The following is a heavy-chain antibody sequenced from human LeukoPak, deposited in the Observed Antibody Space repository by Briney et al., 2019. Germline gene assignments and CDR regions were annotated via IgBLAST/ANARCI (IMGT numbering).Heavy chain of an antibody. CDR3: AKALNYWYFDL. Sequence: GGPLRLSCAASGFTFSTYDMSWVRQAPGKGLEWVSASGADGGSTYADSVKGRFTISRDNSKNTLYLQMNSLRAEDTATYYCAKALNYWYFDLWGRGNLVTVSS. CDR2: SGADGGST. V-gene: IGHV3-23*01. CDR1: GFTFSTYD. J-gene: IGHJ2*01.